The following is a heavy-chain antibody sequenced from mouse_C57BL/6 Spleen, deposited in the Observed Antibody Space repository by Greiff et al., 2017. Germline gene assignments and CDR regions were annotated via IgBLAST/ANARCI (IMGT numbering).Heavy chain of an antibody. V-gene: IGHV3-6*01. CDR2: ISYDGSN. CDR1: GYSITSGYY. J-gene: IGHJ1*03. CDR3: ARGGGSSYVYWYFDV. Sequence: EVKLEESGPGLVKPSQSLSLTCSVTGYSITSGYYWNWIRQFPGNKLEWMGYISYDGSNNYNPSLKNRISITRDTSKNQFFLKLNSVTTEDTATYYCARGGGSSYVYWYFDVWGTGTTVTVSS. D-gene: IGHD1-1*01.